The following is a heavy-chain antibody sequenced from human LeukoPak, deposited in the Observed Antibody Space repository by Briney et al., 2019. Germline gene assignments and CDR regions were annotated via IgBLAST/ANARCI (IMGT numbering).Heavy chain of an antibody. CDR2: IYSGGST. D-gene: IGHD3-10*01. CDR1: GFTVSSNY. V-gene: IGHV3-66*01. Sequence: GGSLRLSCAASGFTVSSNYMSWVRQAPGKGLEWVSVIYSGGSTYYADSVKGRFTISRDNSKNTLYLQMNSLRAEDTAVYYCARDAYGSGSHLDYWGQGTLVTVSP. J-gene: IGHJ4*02. CDR3: ARDAYGSGSHLDY.